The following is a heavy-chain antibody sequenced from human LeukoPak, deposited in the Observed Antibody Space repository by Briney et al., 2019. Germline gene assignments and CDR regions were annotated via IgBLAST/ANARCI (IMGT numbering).Heavy chain of an antibody. CDR3: ARDLAIAAAPYGMDV. V-gene: IGHV1-46*01. D-gene: IGHD6-13*01. J-gene: IGHJ6*02. CDR2: INPSGGRT. Sequence: GASVKVSCKASGYTXTRYYLHWVRQAPGQGLEWMGIINPSGGRTNNAQQFQGRVTMTRDTSTSTVYMQLSSLRSEDTAVYYCARDLAIAAAPYGMDVWGQGTTVTVSS. CDR1: GYTXTRYY.